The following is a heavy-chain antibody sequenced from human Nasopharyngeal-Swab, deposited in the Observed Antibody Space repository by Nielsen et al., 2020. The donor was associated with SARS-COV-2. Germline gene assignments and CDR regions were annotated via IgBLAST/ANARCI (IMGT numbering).Heavy chain of an antibody. Sequence: GESLKISCAASGFTVSSNYMSWVRQAPGKGLEWVSVIYSGGSTYYADSVKGRFTISRDNSKNTLYLQMNSLRAEDTAVYYCAREAPIGYCSSTSCYTGNAFDIWGQGTMVTVSS. CDR2: IYSGGST. V-gene: IGHV3-53*01. D-gene: IGHD2-2*02. J-gene: IGHJ3*02. CDR1: GFTVSSNY. CDR3: AREAPIGYCSSTSCYTGNAFDI.